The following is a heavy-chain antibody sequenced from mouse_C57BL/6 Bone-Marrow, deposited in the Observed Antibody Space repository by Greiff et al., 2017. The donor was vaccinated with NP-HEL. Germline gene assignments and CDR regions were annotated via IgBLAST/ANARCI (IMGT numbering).Heavy chain of an antibody. CDR1: GYAFSSYW. Sequence: VQLQQSGAELVKPGASVKISCKASGYAFSSYWMNWVKQRPGKGLEWIGQIYPGDGDTNYNGKFKGKATLTADKSSSTAYMQLSSLTSEDSAVYFCARCRYGSSLWYFDVWGTGTTVTVSS. CDR3: ARCRYGSSLWYFDV. J-gene: IGHJ1*03. V-gene: IGHV1-80*01. D-gene: IGHD1-1*01. CDR2: IYPGDGDT.